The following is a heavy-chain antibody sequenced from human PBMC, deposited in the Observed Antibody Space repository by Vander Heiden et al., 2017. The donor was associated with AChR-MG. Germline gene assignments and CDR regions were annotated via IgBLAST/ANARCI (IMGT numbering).Heavy chain of an antibody. CDR2: ISGSGGST. D-gene: IGHD1-26*01. CDR3: AKDLSGSYYDSVFDY. V-gene: IGHV3-23*01. J-gene: IGHJ4*02. CDR1: GLTFSGYA. Sequence: EVQLLESGGGLVQPGGSLRLYCAASGLTFSGYAMSWVRQAPGKGLEWVSAISGSGGSTYYADSVKGRFTISRDNSKNTLYLQMNSLRAEDTAVYYCAKDLSGSYYDSVFDYWGQGTLVTVSS.